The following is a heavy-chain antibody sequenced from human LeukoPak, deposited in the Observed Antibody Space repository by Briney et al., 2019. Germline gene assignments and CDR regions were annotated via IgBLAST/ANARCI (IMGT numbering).Heavy chain of an antibody. CDR3: AKEVTFGGDKWFDY. J-gene: IGHJ4*02. CDR1: GFTFSIYA. V-gene: IGHV3-23*01. D-gene: IGHD3-16*01. CDR2: ISGSGGST. Sequence: PGGSLRLSCPASGFTFSIYAMSWVRQAPGQGLGWVSFISGSGGSTYYADSVKGRFTISRDNSKNTLYLQMNSLRVEDTAAYYCAKEVTFGGDKWFDYWGQGTLGTVSS.